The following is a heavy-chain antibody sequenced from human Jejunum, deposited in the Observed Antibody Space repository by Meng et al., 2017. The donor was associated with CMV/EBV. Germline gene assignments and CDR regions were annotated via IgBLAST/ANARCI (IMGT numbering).Heavy chain of an antibody. D-gene: IGHD3-22*01. CDR3: VHSGNYDSSGYLTDFDY. V-gene: IGHV2-5*02. CDR1: GFSLSTSGVG. CDR2: TYWDDDI. J-gene: IGHJ4*02. Sequence: QITLKVSVPTSRKAPQTPTLTCTVAGFSLSTSGVGVGWIRQPPGKALEWLAVTYWDDDIRYSPSLNTRLTITKDTSKNQVVLTMTNMDPVDTATYYCVHSGNYDSSGYLTDFDYWGQGTLVTVSS.